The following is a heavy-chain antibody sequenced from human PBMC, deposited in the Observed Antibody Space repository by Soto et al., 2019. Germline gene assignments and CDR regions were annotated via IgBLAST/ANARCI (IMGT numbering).Heavy chain of an antibody. CDR3: ARVDGRFVEWRNPTGYYGMDV. CDR2: IYYSGST. Sequence: KTSETLSLTCTVSGGSISTYYWTWIRQPPGKGLEWIGSIYYSGSTNYNPSLKSRVTMSVDTSKNQFSLKLSSVTAADTAVYYCARVDGRFVEWRNPTGYYGMDVWGQGTTVTVSS. V-gene: IGHV4-59*01. D-gene: IGHD3-3*01. CDR1: GGSISTYY. J-gene: IGHJ6*02.